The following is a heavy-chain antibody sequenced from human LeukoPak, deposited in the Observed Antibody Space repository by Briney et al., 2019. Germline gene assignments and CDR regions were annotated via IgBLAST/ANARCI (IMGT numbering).Heavy chain of an antibody. J-gene: IGHJ3*02. CDR1: GGSFSGYY. D-gene: IGHD5-24*01. V-gene: IGHV4-34*01. CDR2: INHSGST. CDR3: ARDLEMVSSAFVI. Sequence: MTSETLSLTCAVYGGSFSGYYWSWIRQPPGKGLEWIGEINHSGSTNYNPSLKSRVTISVDTSKNQFSLKLSSVTAADTAVYYCARDLEMVSSAFVIWGQGTMVTVSS.